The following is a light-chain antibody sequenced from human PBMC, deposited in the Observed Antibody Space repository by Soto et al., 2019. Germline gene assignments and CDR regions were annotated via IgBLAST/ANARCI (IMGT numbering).Light chain of an antibody. CDR2: DAS. CDR1: QSISSW. V-gene: IGKV1-5*01. J-gene: IGKJ4*01. CDR3: QQYNTFSSLT. Sequence: QMTQSPSTVSASVGDRVTITCRASQSISSWLAWHQQKLGRAPRLLIYDASSLESGVPSRFSGSGYGTEFTLTISSLQPDDFPTYYCQQYNTFSSLTFGGVGKV.